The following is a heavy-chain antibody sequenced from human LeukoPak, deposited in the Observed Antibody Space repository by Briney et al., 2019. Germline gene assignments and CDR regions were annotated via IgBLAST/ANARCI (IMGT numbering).Heavy chain of an antibody. J-gene: IGHJ4*02. CDR3: ARATRYYYDSSGYFQL. CDR2: INHSGST. CDR1: GGSFSGYY. Sequence: PSETLSLTCAVYGGSFSGYYWSWIRQPPGKGLEWIGEINHSGSTNYNPSLKSRVTISVDKSKTKSSLKLSSVPAADTAVYYCARATRYYYDSSGYFQLWGQGTLVTVSS. V-gene: IGHV4-34*01. D-gene: IGHD3-22*01.